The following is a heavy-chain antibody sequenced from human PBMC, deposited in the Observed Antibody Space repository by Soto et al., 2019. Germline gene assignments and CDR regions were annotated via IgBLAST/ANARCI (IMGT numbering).Heavy chain of an antibody. CDR1: GGTFSSYA. V-gene: IGHV1-69*01. CDR2: IIPIFGTA. Sequence: QVQLVQSGAEVKKPGSSVKVSCTASGGTFSSYAISWVRQSPGQGLEWMGGIIPIFGTANYAQKFQGRVTINADESTSTAYMELSSLRSEDTAVYYCASKRGGYCSRTSCQYPFDYWGQGTLVTVSS. CDR3: ASKRGGYCSRTSCQYPFDY. J-gene: IGHJ4*02. D-gene: IGHD2-2*01.